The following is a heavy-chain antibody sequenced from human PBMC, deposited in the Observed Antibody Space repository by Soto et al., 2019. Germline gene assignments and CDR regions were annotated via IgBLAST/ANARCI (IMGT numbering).Heavy chain of an antibody. CDR2: MNPNSANT. J-gene: IGHJ5*02. CDR3: ARRPPIAASSGGDWFDP. D-gene: IGHD6-13*01. V-gene: IGHV1-8*01. Sequence: VASVKVSCKASGYTFTSYDINWVRQATGQGLEWMGWMNPNSANTGYPQKFQGRVTMTRNTSISTAYMELSSLRSEDTAVYYCARRPPIAASSGGDWFDPWGQGTLVTVSS. CDR1: GYTFTSYD.